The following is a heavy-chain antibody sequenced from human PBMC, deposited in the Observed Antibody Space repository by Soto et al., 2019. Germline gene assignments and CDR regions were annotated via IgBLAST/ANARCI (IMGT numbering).Heavy chain of an antibody. D-gene: IGHD2-21*01. CDR3: ARGIVVAPSRFDP. CDR1: GGSISNHY. J-gene: IGHJ5*02. V-gene: IGHV4-59*11. CDR2: IYYSGST. Sequence: SQTLSLPYTVSGGSISNHYWRWIRQPPGKGLEWIGYIYYSGSTNYNPSLKSRVTISVDTSKNQFSLELSSVTAADTAVYYCARGIVVAPSRFDPWGQGTLVTVSS.